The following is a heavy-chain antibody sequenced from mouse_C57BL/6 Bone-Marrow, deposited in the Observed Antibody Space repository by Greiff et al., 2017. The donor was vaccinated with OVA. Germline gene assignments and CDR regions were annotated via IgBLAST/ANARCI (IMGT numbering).Heavy chain of an antibody. CDR3: ARRSYYDYDWFAY. CDR1: GYTFTSYW. V-gene: IGHV1-61*01. Sequence: QVQLQQPGAELVRPGSSVKLSCKASGYTFTSYWMDWVKQRPGQGLEWIGNIYPSAGETHYNQKFKDKATLTVDKSSSTAYMQLSSLTSEDSADYYCARRSYYDYDWFAYWGQGTLVTVSA. J-gene: IGHJ3*01. CDR2: IYPSAGET. D-gene: IGHD2-4*01.